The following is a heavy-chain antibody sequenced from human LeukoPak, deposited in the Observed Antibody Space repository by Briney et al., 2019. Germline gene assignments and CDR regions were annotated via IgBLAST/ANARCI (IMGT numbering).Heavy chain of an antibody. Sequence: PSETLSLTCTVSGGSISSYYWSWIRQPPGKGLEWIGYIYYSGSTNYNPSLKSRVTISVDTSKNQFSLKLSSVTAADTAVYYCARESYYDSSGYSHDAFDIWGQGTMVTVSS. J-gene: IGHJ3*02. V-gene: IGHV4-59*12. CDR1: GGSISSYY. D-gene: IGHD3-22*01. CDR3: ARESYYDSSGYSHDAFDI. CDR2: IYYSGST.